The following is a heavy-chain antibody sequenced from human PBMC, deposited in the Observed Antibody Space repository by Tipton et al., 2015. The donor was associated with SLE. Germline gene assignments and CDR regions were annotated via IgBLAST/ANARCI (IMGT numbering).Heavy chain of an antibody. D-gene: IGHD3-10*01. CDR3: AREWSGKGVFDP. CDR1: GGSISRYY. V-gene: IGHV4-59*12. Sequence: TLSLTCTVSGGSISRYYWSWIRQPPGQRLEWIGYIHYSGSTKYSPSLKSRVTMSVDASKNQFSLKLSSVTAADTAVYYCAREWSGKGVFDPWGQGTLVTVSS. CDR2: IHYSGST. J-gene: IGHJ5*02.